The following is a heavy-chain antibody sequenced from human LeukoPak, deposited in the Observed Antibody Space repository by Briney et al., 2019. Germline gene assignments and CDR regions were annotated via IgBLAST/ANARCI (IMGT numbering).Heavy chain of an antibody. CDR3: ARDTGEYDFWSGYYPSNWFGP. D-gene: IGHD3-3*01. V-gene: IGHV4-4*07. Sequence: PSETLSLTCTVSGGSISSYYWSWIRQPAGKGLEWIGRIYTSGSTNYNPSLKSRVTMSVDTSKNHFSLKLSSVTAADTAVYYCARDTGEYDFWSGYYPSNWFGPWGQGTLVTVSS. CDR1: GGSISSYY. J-gene: IGHJ5*02. CDR2: IYTSGST.